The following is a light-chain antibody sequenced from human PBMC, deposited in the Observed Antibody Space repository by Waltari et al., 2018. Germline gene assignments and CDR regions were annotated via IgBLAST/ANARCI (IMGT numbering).Light chain of an antibody. CDR3: QQYNIWPPIT. CDR2: DAS. J-gene: IGKJ5*01. CDR1: PSISSN. Sequence: ERVMMQSSATLSVSPGERVTLSCRASPSISSNLAWYQQKPGQAPRLRIYDASIRATGIPARFRGSGSGTEFTLTISSLQSEDFAVYYCQQYNIWPPITFGQGTRLEIK. V-gene: IGKV3D-15*01.